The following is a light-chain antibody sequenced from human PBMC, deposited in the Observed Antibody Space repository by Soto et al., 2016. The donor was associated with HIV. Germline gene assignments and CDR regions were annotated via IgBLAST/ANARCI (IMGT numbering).Light chain of an antibody. CDR2: ATY. V-gene: IGKV1-12*01. J-gene: IGKJ2*01. CDR1: QAINSR. CDR3: QQYYSFPPMYA. Sequence: DIQMTQSPSSVSASVGDRVTITCRASQAINSRLAWYQQNPGKAPEVLITATYTLQDGVPSRFSGSASGGTGTDFTLTIDSLQPEDFATYYCQQYYSFPPMYAFGQGTKLEIK.